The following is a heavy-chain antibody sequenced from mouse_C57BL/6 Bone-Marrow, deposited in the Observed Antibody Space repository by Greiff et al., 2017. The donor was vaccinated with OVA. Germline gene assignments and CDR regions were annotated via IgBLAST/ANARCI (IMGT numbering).Heavy chain of an antibody. D-gene: IGHD2-12*01. CDR1: GFTFSSYA. V-gene: IGHV5-4*01. Sequence: DVHLVESGGGLVKPGGSLKLSCAASGFTFSSYAMSWVRQTPEKRLEWVATLSDGGSYTYYPDNVKGRFTISRDNAKNNLYLQLSHLKSEDTAMYYCARLLGYFDVWGTGTTVTVSS. J-gene: IGHJ1*03. CDR2: LSDGGSYT. CDR3: ARLLGYFDV.